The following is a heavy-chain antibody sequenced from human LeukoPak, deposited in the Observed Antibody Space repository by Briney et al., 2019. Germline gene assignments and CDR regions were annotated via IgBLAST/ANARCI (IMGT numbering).Heavy chain of an antibody. J-gene: IGHJ5*02. D-gene: IGHD3-10*01. Sequence: NPGGSLRLSCEVSGFTFSNAWMSWVRQAPGKGLEWVGRIKSKTDGETRDYAAPVKGRFTISRDDSKNTVYLQMNSLKSEDTAVYYCTKEASGALDPWGQGTLVTVSS. CDR3: TKEASGALDP. V-gene: IGHV3-15*01. CDR1: GFTFSNAW. CDR2: IKSKTDGETR.